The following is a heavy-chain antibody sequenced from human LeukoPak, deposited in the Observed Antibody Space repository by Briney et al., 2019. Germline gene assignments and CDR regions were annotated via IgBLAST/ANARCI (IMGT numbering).Heavy chain of an antibody. CDR3: AKDKACYGMDV. J-gene: IGHJ6*04. CDR1: GFTFSSYG. V-gene: IGHV3-30*18. Sequence: GRSLRLSCAASGFTFSSYGRHWVRQAPGKGLEWVAVISYDGSNKYYADSVKGRFTISRDNSKNTLYLQMNSLRAEDTAVYYCAKDKACYGMDVWGKGTTVTVSS. CDR2: ISYDGSNK.